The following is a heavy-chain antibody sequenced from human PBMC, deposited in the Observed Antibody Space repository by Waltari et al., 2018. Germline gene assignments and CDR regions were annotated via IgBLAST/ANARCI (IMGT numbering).Heavy chain of an antibody. V-gene: IGHV3-23*04. CDR2: ISGAGMTT. D-gene: IGHD2-2*01. CDR1: GFTFTSSA. CDR3: AKDVALLVVPAAHDWFDP. Sequence: EVQLVDSGGDMVQPGGSLSLSCAASGFTFTSSAIHWVRQAPGKGLEWGSGISGAGMTTYYADSVRGRFTISRDNAKNTVYLQMDSLRVEDTAVYYCAKDVALLVVPAAHDWFDPWGQGTLVTVSS. J-gene: IGHJ5*02.